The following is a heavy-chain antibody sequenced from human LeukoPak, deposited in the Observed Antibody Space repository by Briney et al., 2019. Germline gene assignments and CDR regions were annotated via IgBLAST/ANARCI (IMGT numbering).Heavy chain of an antibody. Sequence: SETLSLTCTVSGVSIRSSNYYWGWIRQPPGKGLEWIGSIYYSGSTYYNPSLKSRITISVDTSKNQFSLKLSSVTAADTAVYYCARVPRIEAGATGDWFDPWGQGTVVTVSS. CDR1: GVSIRSSNYY. CDR3: ARVPRIEAGATGDWFDP. J-gene: IGHJ5*01. CDR2: IYYSGST. V-gene: IGHV4-39*01. D-gene: IGHD6-13*01.